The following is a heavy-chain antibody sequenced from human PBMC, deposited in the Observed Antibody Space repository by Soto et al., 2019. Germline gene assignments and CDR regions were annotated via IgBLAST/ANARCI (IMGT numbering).Heavy chain of an antibody. CDR2: IQSGGST. J-gene: IGHJ4*02. V-gene: IGHV3-66*04. Sequence: EVQLVESGGGLVQPGGSLRLSCEASGITVSSNFMTWVRQAPGKGLEWVSVIQSGGSTYSAISVKGRITISRDNSKNTVYLQMNSLRLEDTAVYYCARLVAAVPGHYYFDYWGQGTLVTVSS. D-gene: IGHD6-19*01. CDR1: GITVSSNF. CDR3: ARLVAAVPGHYYFDY.